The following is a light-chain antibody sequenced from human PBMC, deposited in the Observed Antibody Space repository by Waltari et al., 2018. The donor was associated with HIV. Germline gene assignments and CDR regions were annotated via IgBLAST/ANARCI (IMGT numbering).Light chain of an antibody. CDR2: KIS. J-gene: IGKJ1*01. CDR3: MQSSHWPGT. CDR1: QSLIYTDGNTY. Sequence: PASISCRSSQSLIYTDGNTYLNWFHQRPGQSPRRLIYKISNRESGVPDRFSASGSVTEFTLHISRVEAEDVGIFYCMQSSHWPGTFGQGTKVEIQ. V-gene: IGKV2-30*01.